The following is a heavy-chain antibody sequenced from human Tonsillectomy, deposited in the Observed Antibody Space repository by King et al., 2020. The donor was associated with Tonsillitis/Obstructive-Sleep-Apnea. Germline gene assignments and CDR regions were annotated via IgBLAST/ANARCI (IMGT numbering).Heavy chain of an antibody. CDR2: MSGSGTST. D-gene: IGHD1-26*01. J-gene: IGHJ4*02. Sequence: DVQLVESGGGLVQPGGSLRLSCEASGFTFRNYAMNWVRQAPGKGLEWVSVMSGSGTSTFYGDSVKGRFTISRDNSENTLYLQMNSLSAEDTAVYYCAKEDAVGATPASLDYWGQGTLVTVSS. CDR3: AKEDAVGATPASLDY. V-gene: IGHV3-23*04. CDR1: GFTFRNYA.